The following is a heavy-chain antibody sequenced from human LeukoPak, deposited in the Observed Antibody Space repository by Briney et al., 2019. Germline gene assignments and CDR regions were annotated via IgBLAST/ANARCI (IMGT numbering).Heavy chain of an antibody. D-gene: IGHD6-13*01. CDR3: ARAPTKYSSSWYFDY. CDR2: IYYSGST. J-gene: IGHJ4*02. V-gene: IGHV4-59*01. CDR1: GGSISSYY. Sequence: SETLSLTCTVSGGSISSYYWSWIRQPPGKGLEWIGYIYYSGSTNYNPSLKSRVTISVDTSKNQFSLKLSSVTAADTAVYYCARAPTKYSSSWYFDYWGQGTLVTVPS.